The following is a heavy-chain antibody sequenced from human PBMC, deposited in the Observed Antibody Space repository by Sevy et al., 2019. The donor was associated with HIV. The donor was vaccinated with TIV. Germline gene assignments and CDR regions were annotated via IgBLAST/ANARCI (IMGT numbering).Heavy chain of an antibody. D-gene: IGHD1-26*01. J-gene: IGHJ4*02. CDR3: ARVGVGGSLFCDY. V-gene: IGHV3-7*01. Sequence: GGSLRLPCAASGFTFSSYWMSWVRQAPGKGLEWVANIKQDGSEKYYVDSVKGRFTISRDNAKNSLYLQMNSLRAEDTAVYYCARVGVGGSLFCDYWGQGTLVTVSS. CDR1: GFTFSSYW. CDR2: IKQDGSEK.